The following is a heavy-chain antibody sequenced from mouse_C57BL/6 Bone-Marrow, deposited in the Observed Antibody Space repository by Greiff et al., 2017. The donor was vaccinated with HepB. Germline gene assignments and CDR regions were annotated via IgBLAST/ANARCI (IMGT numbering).Heavy chain of an antibody. V-gene: IGHV5-12*01. J-gene: IGHJ4*01. D-gene: IGHD1-1*01. Sequence: DVKLMESGGGLVQPGGSLKLSCAASGFTFSDYYMYWVRQTPEKRLEWVAYISNGGGSTYYPDTVKGRFTISRDNAKNTLYLQMSRLKSEDTAMYYCATTNYYAMDYWGQGTSVTVSS. CDR2: ISNGGGST. CDR1: GFTFSDYY. CDR3: ATTNYYAMDY.